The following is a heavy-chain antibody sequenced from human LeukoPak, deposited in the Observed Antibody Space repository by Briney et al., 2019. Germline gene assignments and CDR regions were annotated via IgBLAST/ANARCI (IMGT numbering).Heavy chain of an antibody. V-gene: IGHV3-30*02. D-gene: IGHD3-22*01. CDR3: AREGDNYYDSSGYRSGAFDI. CDR2: IRYDGSTK. Sequence: GGSLRLSCAASGFTFRTHDMHWVRQAPGKGLEWVSFIRYDGSTKYYADSVKGRCTTSRDNSKNTLYLQMNSLRAEDTAVYYCAREGDNYYDSSGYRSGAFDIWGQGTMVTVSS. J-gene: IGHJ3*02. CDR1: GFTFRTHD.